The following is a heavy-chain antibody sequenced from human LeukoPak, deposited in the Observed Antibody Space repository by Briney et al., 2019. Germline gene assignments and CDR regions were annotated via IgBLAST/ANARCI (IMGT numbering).Heavy chain of an antibody. D-gene: IGHD3-22*01. CDR3: ARDIGRDYYDSSAYFDY. Sequence: ASVKVSCKASGYTFTSYYMHWVRQAPGQGLEWMGWINPNSGGTNYAQKFQGWVTMTRDTSISTAYMELSRLRSDDTAVYYCARDIGRDYYDSSAYFDYWGQGTLVTVSS. CDR1: GYTFTSYY. CDR2: INPNSGGT. J-gene: IGHJ4*02. V-gene: IGHV1-2*04.